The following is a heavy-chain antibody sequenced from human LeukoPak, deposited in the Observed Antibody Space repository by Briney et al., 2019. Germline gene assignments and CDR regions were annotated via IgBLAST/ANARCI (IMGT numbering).Heavy chain of an antibody. CDR3: AREESSSRYFDWLSHFDY. Sequence: SETLSLTCTVSGGSISSSSYYWSWIRQHAGKGLEWIGRIYTSGSTNYNPSLKSRVTMSVDTSKNQFSLKLSSVTAADTAVYYCAREESSSRYFDWLSHFDYWGQGTLVTVSS. CDR2: IYTSGST. J-gene: IGHJ4*02. V-gene: IGHV4-61*02. CDR1: GGSISSSSYY. D-gene: IGHD3-9*01.